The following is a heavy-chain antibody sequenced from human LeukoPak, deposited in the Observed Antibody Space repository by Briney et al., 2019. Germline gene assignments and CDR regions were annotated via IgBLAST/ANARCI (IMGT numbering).Heavy chain of an antibody. CDR1: DGSINSYY. V-gene: IGHV4-59*01. J-gene: IGHJ6*02. CDR3: ARGRSNYYGMDV. D-gene: IGHD1-26*01. Sequence: SETLSLTCSVSDGSINSYYWNWIRRPPGKGLEWIGYIYYNGNTNYSPSLKSRATMSVDTSKNLFSLKVSSVTAADTAVYYCARGRSNYYGMDVWGQGTTVTVSS. CDR2: IYYNGNT.